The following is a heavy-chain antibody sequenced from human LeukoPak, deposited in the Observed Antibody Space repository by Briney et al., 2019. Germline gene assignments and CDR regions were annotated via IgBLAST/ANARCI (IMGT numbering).Heavy chain of an antibody. CDR2: IKPNSGGT. V-gene: IGHV1-2*02. CDR1: GYTSTDYY. J-gene: IGHJ3*02. Sequence: ASVKVSCKASGYTSTDYYLHWARQAPGQGLEWMGWIKPNSGGTNYAQKFQGRVTMTRDTSISTAYMDLSRLGSDDTAVYYCARAGVWDYSDSSGYHNGAFDIWGQGTMVTVSS. CDR3: ARAGVWDYSDSSGYHNGAFDI. D-gene: IGHD3-22*01.